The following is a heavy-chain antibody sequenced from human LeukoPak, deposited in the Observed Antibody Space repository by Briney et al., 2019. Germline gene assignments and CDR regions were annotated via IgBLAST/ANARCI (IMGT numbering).Heavy chain of an antibody. CDR1: GGSISSYY. CDR3: ARGQYPFSVNWYCDL. D-gene: IGHD4-11*01. J-gene: IGHJ2*01. V-gene: IGHV4-59*01. Sequence: SETLSLTCTVSGGSISSYYWSWIRQPPGKGLEWIGYIYYSGSTNYNPSLKSRVTISVDTSKNQFSLKLSSVTAADTAVYYCARGQYPFSVNWYCDLWGRGTLVTVSS. CDR2: IYYSGST.